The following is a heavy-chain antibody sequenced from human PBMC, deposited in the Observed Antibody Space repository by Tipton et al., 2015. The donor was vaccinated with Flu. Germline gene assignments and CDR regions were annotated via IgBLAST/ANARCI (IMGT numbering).Heavy chain of an antibody. V-gene: IGHV4-39*07. CDR3: ARVSQKWTNDYLDY. D-gene: IGHD2-8*01. Sequence: TLSLTCTVSGGSISSSSYYWGWIRQPPGKGLEWIGSIYHSGSTYYNLSLKSRVTISVDTSKNQFSLKLSSVTAADTAVYYCARVSQKWTNDYLDYWGQGTLVTVSS. CDR1: GGSISSSSYY. CDR2: IYHSGST. J-gene: IGHJ4*02.